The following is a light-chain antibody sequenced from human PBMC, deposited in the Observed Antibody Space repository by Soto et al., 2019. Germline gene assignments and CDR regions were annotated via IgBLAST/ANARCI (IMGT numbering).Light chain of an antibody. V-gene: IGKV3-15*01. CDR2: GAS. J-gene: IGKJ1*01. Sequence: EIVMTQSPATLSVSPGEGATLSCRASQSISNHLAWFQQKPGQAPRLLITGASTRVTGIPARFSGSGSGTEFTLTISSLQSEDFAVYCCQQYHGWPWTFGQGTKVEIK. CDR3: QQYHGWPWT. CDR1: QSISNH.